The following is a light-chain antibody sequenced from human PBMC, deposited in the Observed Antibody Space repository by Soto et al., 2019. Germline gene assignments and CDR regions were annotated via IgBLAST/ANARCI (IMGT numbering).Light chain of an antibody. CDR1: VLAKKF. V-gene: IGLV3-27*01. J-gene: IGLJ2*01. CDR2: KDS. Sequence: SSELTQPSSVSVSPGQTARITCSGDVLAKKFARWFQQKPGQAPVLVIYKDSERPSGIPERFSGFSSGTTVTLTVSGAQVEDEADYYCYSAADNIGVFGGGTKLTVL. CDR3: YSAADNIGV.